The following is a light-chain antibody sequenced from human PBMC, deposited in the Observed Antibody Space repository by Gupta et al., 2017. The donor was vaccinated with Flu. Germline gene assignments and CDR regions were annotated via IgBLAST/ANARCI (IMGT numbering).Light chain of an antibody. CDR1: QSLLRSYGKTY. V-gene: IGKV2D-29*01. J-gene: IGKJ4*01. Sequence: SCKSSQSLLRSYGKTYLYWYLQKPRQPPQLLIYEVSSRFSGVPDRFSGSGSGTDFTLKVSRVEAEDVGVYYCMQSIQLELTFGGGTKVEIK. CDR3: MQSIQLELT. CDR2: EVS.